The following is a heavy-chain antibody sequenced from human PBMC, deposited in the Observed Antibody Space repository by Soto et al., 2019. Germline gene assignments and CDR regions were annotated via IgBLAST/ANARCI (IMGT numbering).Heavy chain of an antibody. CDR2: IYYSGST. V-gene: IGHV4-30-4*01. J-gene: IGHJ6*02. CDR1: GGSISSGDYY. CDR3: ASSGYSGYDLHYYGMDV. Sequence: KTSETLSLTCTVSGGSISSGDYYWSWIRQPPGKGLEWIGYIYYSGSTYYNPSLKSRVTISVDTSKNQFSLKLSSVTAADTAVYYCASSGYSGYDLHYYGMDVWGQGTTVTVSS. D-gene: IGHD5-12*01.